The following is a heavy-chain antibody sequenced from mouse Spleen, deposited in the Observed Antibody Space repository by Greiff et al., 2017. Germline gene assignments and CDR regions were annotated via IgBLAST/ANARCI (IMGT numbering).Heavy chain of an antibody. CDR3: AREGPNYYAMDY. V-gene: IGHV1-18*01. CDR1: GYTFTDYN. Sequence: DVQLQESGPELVKPGASVKIPCKASGYTFTDYNMDWVKQSHGKSLEWIGDINPNNGGTIYNQKFKGKATLTVDKSSSTAYMELRSLTSEDTAVYYCAREGPNYYAMDYWGQSTSVTVSS. CDR2: INPNNGGT. J-gene: IGHJ4*01.